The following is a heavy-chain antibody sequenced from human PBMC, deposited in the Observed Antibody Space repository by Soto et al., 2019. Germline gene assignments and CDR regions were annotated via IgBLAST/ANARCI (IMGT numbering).Heavy chain of an antibody. V-gene: IGHV4-39*01. CDR3: ARSNIVLMVYAIRGYFDY. Sequence: PSETLSLTCTVSGGSISSSSYYWGWIRQPPGKGLEWIGSIYYSGSTYYNPSLKNRVTISVDTSKIQFSLKLSFVTAADTAVYYCARSNIVLMVYAIRGYFDYWGQGTLVTVS. CDR1: GGSISSSSYY. J-gene: IGHJ4*02. CDR2: IYYSGST. D-gene: IGHD2-8*01.